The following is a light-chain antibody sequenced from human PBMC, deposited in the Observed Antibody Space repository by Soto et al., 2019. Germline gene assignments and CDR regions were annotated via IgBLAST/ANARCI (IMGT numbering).Light chain of an antibody. V-gene: IGKV1-6*01. CDR3: LQDYDYPRT. Sequence: IQMTQSPSPLSASVGDSVTITCLASQSVSTWLAWYQQRTGKAPNLMISAASRLQSGVPSRFSGRGSGTDCNLTISSLQPEDFATYYCLQDYDYPRTFGQGTKVDI. CDR1: QSVSTW. J-gene: IGKJ1*01. CDR2: AAS.